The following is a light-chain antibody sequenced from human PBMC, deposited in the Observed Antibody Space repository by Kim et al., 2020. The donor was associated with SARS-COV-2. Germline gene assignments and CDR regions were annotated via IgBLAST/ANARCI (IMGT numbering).Light chain of an antibody. CDR2: EDT. J-gene: IGLJ2*01. V-gene: IGLV3-1*01. CDR3: QAWGSRTVV. Sequence: SYELTQPPSVSVSPGQTASITCSGDKLGDKYAYWYQQKPGQSPVLVIYEDTKRPSGIPERFSASNSENTATLTISGTQAIDEAHYYCQAWGSRTVVFGGGTQLTVL. CDR1: KLGDKY.